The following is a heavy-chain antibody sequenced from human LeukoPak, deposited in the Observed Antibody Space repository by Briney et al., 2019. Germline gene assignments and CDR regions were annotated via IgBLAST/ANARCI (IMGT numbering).Heavy chain of an antibody. D-gene: IGHD2-15*01. CDR3: ARDLIGGNAYDY. V-gene: IGHV3-21*01. CDR1: GFSFSTYS. J-gene: IGHJ4*02. Sequence: GGSLRLSCAASGFSFSTYSMNWVRQAPGKGLEWVSSISNDGNYIYYADSVKGRFTISRDNAKNSLYLQLDSLRAEDTAVYYCARDLIGGNAYDYWGQGALVTVSS. CDR2: ISNDGNYI.